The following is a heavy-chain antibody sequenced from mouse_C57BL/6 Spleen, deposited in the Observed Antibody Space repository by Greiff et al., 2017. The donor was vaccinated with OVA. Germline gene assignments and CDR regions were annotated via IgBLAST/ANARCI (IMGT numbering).Heavy chain of an antibody. CDR1: GYTFTNYW. CDR3: ARYETTEGFAY. J-gene: IGHJ3*01. Sequence: VQLQESGAELVRPGTSVKMSCKASGYTFTNYWIGWAKQRPGHGLEWIGDIYPGGGYTNYNEKFKGKATLTADISSSTAYMQFSSLTSEDSAIYYCARYETTEGFAYWGQGTLVTVSA. V-gene: IGHV1-63*01. CDR2: IYPGGGYT. D-gene: IGHD1-1*01.